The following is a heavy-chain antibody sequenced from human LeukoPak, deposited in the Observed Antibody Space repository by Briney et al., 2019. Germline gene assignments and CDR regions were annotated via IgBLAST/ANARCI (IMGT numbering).Heavy chain of an antibody. CDR1: GFTFSSYA. Sequence: GGSLRLSCAASGFTFSSYAMSWVRQAPGKGLEWVSSISGSNDNTYYADSVKDRFTISRDNSKNTLSLQMNSLRAEDTAVYYCAKGRGPTVTSAANYWGQGTLVTVSS. CDR3: AKGRGPTVTSAANY. J-gene: IGHJ4*02. CDR2: ISGSNDNT. D-gene: IGHD4-11*01. V-gene: IGHV3-23*01.